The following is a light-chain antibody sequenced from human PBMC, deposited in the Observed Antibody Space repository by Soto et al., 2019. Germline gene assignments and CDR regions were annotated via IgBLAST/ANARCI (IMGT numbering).Light chain of an antibody. V-gene: IGKV2-24*01. CDR1: QSLVHSDGNTY. CDR2: QVS. CDR3: MQATQFPRT. Sequence: DIVLTQTPLSSPVTLGLAASISCRSSQSLVHSDGNTYLSWLQQRPGQPPRLLVYQVSKRFSGAPDRFSGSGAGTNFTLTISRVEGEDVGVYYCMQATQFPRTFGQGTKLEIK. J-gene: IGKJ2*02.